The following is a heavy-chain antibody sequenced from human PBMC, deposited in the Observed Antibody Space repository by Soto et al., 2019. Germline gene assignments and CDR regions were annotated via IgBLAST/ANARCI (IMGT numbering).Heavy chain of an antibody. D-gene: IGHD3-16*02. V-gene: IGHV1-69*12. CDR1: GGTFSSYA. CDR2: IIPIFGTA. Sequence: QVQLVQSGAEVKKPGSSVKVSCKASGGTFSSYAISWVRQAPGQGLEWMGGIIPIFGTANYAQKFQGRVKITADESTSTAYMELSSLRSEDTAVYYCARDPRPYDYVWGSYLDGAFDIWGQGTMVTVSS. J-gene: IGHJ3*02. CDR3: ARDPRPYDYVWGSYLDGAFDI.